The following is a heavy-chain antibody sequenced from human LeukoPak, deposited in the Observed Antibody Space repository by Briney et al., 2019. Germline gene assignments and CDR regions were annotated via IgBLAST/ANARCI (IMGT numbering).Heavy chain of an antibody. V-gene: IGHV3-33*01. CDR3: ARSAGRYDILTGSDY. D-gene: IGHD3-9*01. CDR1: GFTFRRYG. J-gene: IGHJ4*02. CDR2: ILYDVSNT. Sequence: GGSLRLSCAASGFTFRRYGMRWVRQAPGKGGEGVAGILYDVSNTYYAPSVKGRFTISTDNSKHTLYLQMTSLRAEDTALYYCARSAGRYDILTGSDYWGQGTLVTVSS.